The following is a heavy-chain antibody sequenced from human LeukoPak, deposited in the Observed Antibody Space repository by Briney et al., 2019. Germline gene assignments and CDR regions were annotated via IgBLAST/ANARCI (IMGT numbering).Heavy chain of an antibody. CDR2: IDSGGST. J-gene: IGHJ4*02. D-gene: IGHD2-2*01. Sequence: PGGSLRLSCAASGFTVSSTYMVWVRQAPGKGLEWVSVIDSGGSTDHADSVEGRFTISRDNFKNTLYLQMNSLRVEDTAVYYCARITKWGQGTLVTVSS. V-gene: IGHV3-66*01. CDR3: ARITK. CDR1: GFTVSSTY.